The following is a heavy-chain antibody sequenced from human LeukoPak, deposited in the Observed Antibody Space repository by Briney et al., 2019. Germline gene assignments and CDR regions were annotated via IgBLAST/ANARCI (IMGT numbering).Heavy chain of an antibody. CDR3: ARDRPLLTGWSWFDP. CDR2: IFDSGTT. D-gene: IGHD6-19*01. Sequence: PSETLSLTCVVSGYSLSSSYYWGWIRQPPGKVLEWIGTIFDSGTTYYSPSLKNRVTISVDTSKSQFSLKLMSVTAADTAVYYCARDRPLLTGWSWFDPWGQGTLVTVSS. CDR1: GYSLSSSYY. J-gene: IGHJ5*02. V-gene: IGHV4-38-2*02.